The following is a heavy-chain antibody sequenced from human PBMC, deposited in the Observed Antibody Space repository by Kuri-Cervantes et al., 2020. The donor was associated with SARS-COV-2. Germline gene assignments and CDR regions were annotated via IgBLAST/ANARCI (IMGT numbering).Heavy chain of an antibody. J-gene: IGHJ4*02. CDR3: ARGRNSGSYYQIDY. V-gene: IGHV1-24*01. CDR1: GYTLTELS. Sequence: ASVKVSCKVSGYTLTELSMHWVRQAPGKGLEWMGGFDPEDGETIYAQKFQGRVTITADESTSTAYMELSSLRSEDTAVYYCARGRNSGSYYQIDYWGQGTLVTVSS. D-gene: IGHD1-26*01. CDR2: FDPEDGET.